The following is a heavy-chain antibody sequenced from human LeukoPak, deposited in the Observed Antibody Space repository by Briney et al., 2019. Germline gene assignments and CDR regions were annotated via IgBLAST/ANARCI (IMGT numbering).Heavy chain of an antibody. D-gene: IGHD3-22*01. CDR1: GYTFTNYA. CDR2: ISAYNGNT. J-gene: IGHJ3*02. V-gene: IGHV1-18*01. Sequence: ASVKVSCKASGYTFTNYAISWVRQAPGQGLEWMGWISAYNGNTNYAQKLQGRVTMTTDTSTSTAYMELRSLRSDDTAVYYCARDRVYYYDSSGYSGDAFDIWGQGTMVTVSS. CDR3: ARDRVYYYDSSGYSGDAFDI.